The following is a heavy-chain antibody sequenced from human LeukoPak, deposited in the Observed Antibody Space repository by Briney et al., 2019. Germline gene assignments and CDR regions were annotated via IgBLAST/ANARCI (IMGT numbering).Heavy chain of an antibody. CDR3: ARVGPTYYDFWVDY. D-gene: IGHD3-3*01. J-gene: IGHJ4*02. CDR1: GGSISSGYF. Sequence: RTSETLSLTCTVSGGSISSGYFWGWIRQPPGKGLEWIASIYHSGSTYYNPSLKSRVTMSVDTSKNQFSLKLSSMTAADTAVYYCARVGPTYYDFWVDYWGQGTLVTVSS. V-gene: IGHV4-38-2*02. CDR2: IYHSGST.